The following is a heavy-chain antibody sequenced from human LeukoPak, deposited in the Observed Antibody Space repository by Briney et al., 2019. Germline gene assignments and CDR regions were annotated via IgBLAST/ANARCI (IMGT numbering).Heavy chain of an antibody. D-gene: IGHD3-22*01. V-gene: IGHV3-23*01. CDR3: AIMHGYYDGSGYWVQ. Sequence: GGSLTLPCAASGYTLSSYAMSWLRQAPGKGLEWVSFISPSADRTSNADSVEGRFTISRDNPRNTLYLQMNSLRDEDTAVYYCAIMHGYYDGSGYWVQWGQGTLGTVSS. CDR1: GYTLSSYA. J-gene: IGHJ4*02. CDR2: ISPSADRT.